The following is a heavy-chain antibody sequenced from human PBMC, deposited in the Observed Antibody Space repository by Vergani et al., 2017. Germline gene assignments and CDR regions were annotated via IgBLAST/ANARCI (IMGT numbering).Heavy chain of an antibody. D-gene: IGHD3-22*01. Sequence: QVQLQESGPGLVKPSQTLSLTCTVSGGSISSGSYYWSWIRQPAGKGLEWIGRIYTSGSTNYNPSLKSRVTISVDKSKNQFSLKLSSVTAADTAVYYCASTSSGYYYYYYMDVWGKGTTVTVSS. CDR2: IYTSGST. J-gene: IGHJ6*03. V-gene: IGHV4-61*02. CDR3: ASTSSGYYYYYYMDV. CDR1: GGSISSGSYY.